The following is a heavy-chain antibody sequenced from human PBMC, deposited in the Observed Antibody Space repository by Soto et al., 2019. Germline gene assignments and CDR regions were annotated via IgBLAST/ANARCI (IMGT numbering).Heavy chain of an antibody. CDR3: ARHSSGFAAFDI. CDR1: GYSFTSYW. J-gene: IGHJ3*02. V-gene: IGHV5-51*01. Sequence: PGESLKISCKGSGYSFTSYWIAWVRQMPGKGLEWMGIIYPDDSDTRYSPSFQGQVTISADKSISTAFLQWSSPKASDTAMYYCARHSSGFAAFDIWGQGTMVTVSS. D-gene: IGHD3-22*01. CDR2: IYPDDSDT.